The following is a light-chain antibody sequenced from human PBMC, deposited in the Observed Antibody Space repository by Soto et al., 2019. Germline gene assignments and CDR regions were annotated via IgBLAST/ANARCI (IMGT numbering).Light chain of an antibody. CDR2: EVS. V-gene: IGLV2-14*01. CDR3: SSFTSSTTYV. Sequence: QSVLTQPASVSGSPGQSITISCTGTSSDVGGYNDVSWYQQHPGQAPKLIILEVSKRPSGVSNRFSGSKSGNTASLTISGLQAEDEADYYCSSFTSSTTYVFGTGTKLTVL. J-gene: IGLJ1*01. CDR1: SSDVGGYND.